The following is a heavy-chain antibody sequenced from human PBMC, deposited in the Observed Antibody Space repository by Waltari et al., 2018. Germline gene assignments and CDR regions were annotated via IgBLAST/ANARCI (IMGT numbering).Heavy chain of an antibody. CDR2: IDTNGNT. D-gene: IGHD3-3*01. J-gene: IGHJ4*02. Sequence: EVPVVESGGGLVQPGGSRRLSCAPSGFTVKRDHMTWVRQAPGKGLEAISMIDTNGNTHYADSVKGRFIISRDSSQDALYLQMNSLRLDDTAVYYCSRSTIFGEFWGQGMLVTVSS. CDR1: GFTVKRDH. V-gene: IGHV3-66*02. CDR3: SRSTIFGEF.